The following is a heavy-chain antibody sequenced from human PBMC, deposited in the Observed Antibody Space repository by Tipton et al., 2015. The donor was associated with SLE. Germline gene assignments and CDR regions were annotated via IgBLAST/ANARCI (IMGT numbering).Heavy chain of an antibody. Sequence: LRLSCTVSGGSVSSGSYYWSWIRQPPGKGLEWIGYIYYSGSTNYNPSLKSRVTISVDTSKNQFSLKLSSVTAADTAVYYCARDRLWFGEQDYWGQGTLVTVSS. CDR2: IYYSGST. D-gene: IGHD3-10*01. J-gene: IGHJ4*02. V-gene: IGHV4-61*01. CDR3: ARDRLWFGEQDY. CDR1: GGSVSSGSYY.